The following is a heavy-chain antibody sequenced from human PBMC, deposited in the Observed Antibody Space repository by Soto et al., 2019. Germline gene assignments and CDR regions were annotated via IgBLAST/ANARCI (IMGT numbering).Heavy chain of an antibody. CDR3: ARTYYYDSSGYLDAFDI. CDR1: GYTFTSYA. CDR2: INAGNGNT. J-gene: IGHJ3*02. D-gene: IGHD3-22*01. V-gene: IGHV1-3*01. Sequence: ASVKVSCKASGYTFTSYAMHWVRQAPGQRLEWMGWINAGNGNTKYSQKFQGRVTITRDTSASTAYMELSSLRSEDTAVYYCARTYYYDSSGYLDAFDIWGQGTRVTVSS.